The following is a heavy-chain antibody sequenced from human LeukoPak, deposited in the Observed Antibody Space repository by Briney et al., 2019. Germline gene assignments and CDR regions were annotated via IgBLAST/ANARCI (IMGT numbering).Heavy chain of an antibody. Sequence: GGSLRLSCAASGLTFDNYGMSWVRQAPGKGLEWVSGINWNGDSTGYADSVKGRFTISRDNAKNSLHLQMNSLRAEDTALYYCARGFSYYYYYMDVWGKGTTVTVSS. CDR3: ARGFSYYYYYMDV. CDR1: GLTFDNYG. V-gene: IGHV3-20*04. J-gene: IGHJ6*03. CDR2: INWNGDST.